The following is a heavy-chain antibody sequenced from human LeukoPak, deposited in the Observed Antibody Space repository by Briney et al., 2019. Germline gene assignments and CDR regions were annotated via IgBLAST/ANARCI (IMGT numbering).Heavy chain of an antibody. CDR3: ARTFVAVAGLFDY. CDR2: IYYSGST. D-gene: IGHD6-19*01. CDR1: GGSIYSTTLY. Sequence: PSETLSLTCTVSGGSIYSTTLYWGWIRQPPGKGLEWIGSIYYSGSTYYNPSLKSRVTISVDTSKNQFSLKLSSVTAADTAGYYCARTFVAVAGLFDYWGQGTLVTVSS. V-gene: IGHV4-39*07. J-gene: IGHJ4*02.